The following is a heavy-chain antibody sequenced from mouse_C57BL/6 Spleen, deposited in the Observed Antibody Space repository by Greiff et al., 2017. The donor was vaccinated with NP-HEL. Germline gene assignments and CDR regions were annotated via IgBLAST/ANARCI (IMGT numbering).Heavy chain of an antibody. CDR1: GYTFTDYY. V-gene: IGHV1-26*01. CDR2: INPNNGGT. Sequence: VQLQQSGPELVKPGASVKISCKASGYTFTDYYMNWVKQSHGKSLEWIGDINPNNGGTSYNQKFKGKATLTVDKSSSTAYMELRSLTSEDSAVYYCAREGNGSSYWYFDYWGQGTTLTVSS. D-gene: IGHD1-1*01. CDR3: AREGNGSSYWYFDY. J-gene: IGHJ2*01.